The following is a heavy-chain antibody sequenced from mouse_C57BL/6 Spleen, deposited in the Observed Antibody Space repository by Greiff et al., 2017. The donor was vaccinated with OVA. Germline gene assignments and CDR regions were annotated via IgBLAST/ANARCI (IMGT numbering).Heavy chain of an antibody. D-gene: IGHD4-1*01. Sequence: QVQLQQPGAELVKPGASVKMSCKASGYTFTSYWITWVKQRPGQGLEWIGDIYPGSGSTNYNEKFKSKATLTVDTSSSTAYMQLSSLTSEDSAVYYCARDTGTGAWFAYWGQGTLVTVSA. CDR1: GYTFTSYW. CDR3: ARDTGTGAWFAY. CDR2: IYPGSGST. V-gene: IGHV1-55*01. J-gene: IGHJ3*01.